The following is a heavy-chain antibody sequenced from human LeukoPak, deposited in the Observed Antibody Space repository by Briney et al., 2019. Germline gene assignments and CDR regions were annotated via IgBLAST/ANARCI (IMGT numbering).Heavy chain of an antibody. Sequence: GGFLRLSCGASGFTFSSYSMSWVRQVPGKGLEWVSGILGGGRKYYADSVQGRFTISRDNSMNTLYLQMNNLRAEDTAVYYCAKDAISADGYWEFDSWGQGTLVTVSS. CDR1: GFTFSSYS. J-gene: IGHJ4*02. D-gene: IGHD5-24*01. V-gene: IGHV3-23*01. CDR2: ILGGGRK. CDR3: AKDAISADGYWEFDS.